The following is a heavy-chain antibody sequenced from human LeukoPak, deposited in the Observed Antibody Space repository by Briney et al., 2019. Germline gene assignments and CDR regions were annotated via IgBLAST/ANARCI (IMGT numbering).Heavy chain of an antibody. CDR1: GNTFTSYA. Sequence: SVKVSCKASGNTFTSYAITWVRQAPGQGLEWMGGIIPIFDTPNYAQKFQGRVTITAEKSTSTAYMELSSLRSEDTAVYYCARDPKLAAAGTGDAFDIWGQGTVVTVSS. CDR2: IIPIFDTP. J-gene: IGHJ3*02. D-gene: IGHD6-13*01. CDR3: ARDPKLAAAGTGDAFDI. V-gene: IGHV1-69*06.